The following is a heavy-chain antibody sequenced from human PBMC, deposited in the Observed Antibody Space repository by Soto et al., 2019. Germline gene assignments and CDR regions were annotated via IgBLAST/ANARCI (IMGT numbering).Heavy chain of an antibody. CDR1: RYGYDCCA. D-gene: IGHD3-16*01. Sequence: ASAELSCKASRYGYDCCASHWVRQATGQRLEWMGWINAGNGKTNYAQKFQGRVTITADKSTSTAYMELSSLRSEDTAVYYCARDGWGMENYYYYSGMDVWGQGTTVTV. V-gene: IGHV1-3*01. J-gene: IGHJ6*02. CDR2: INAGNGKT. CDR3: ARDGWGMENYYYYSGMDV.